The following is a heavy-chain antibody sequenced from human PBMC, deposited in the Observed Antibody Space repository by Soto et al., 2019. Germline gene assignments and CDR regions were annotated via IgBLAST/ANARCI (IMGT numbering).Heavy chain of an antibody. D-gene: IGHD3-10*01. Sequence: SETLSLTCAVSGGSISSGGYSWSWIRQPPGKGLEWIGYIYHSGSTYYNPSLKSRVTISVDRSKNQFSLKLSSVTAADTAVYYCARGPMVRGVNGGRNFDYWGQGTLVTVSS. V-gene: IGHV4-30-2*01. CDR2: IYHSGST. CDR1: GGSISSGGYS. CDR3: ARGPMVRGVNGGRNFDY. J-gene: IGHJ4*02.